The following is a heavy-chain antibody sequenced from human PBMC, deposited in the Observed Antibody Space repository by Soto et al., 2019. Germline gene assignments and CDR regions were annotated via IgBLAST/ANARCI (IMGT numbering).Heavy chain of an antibody. CDR2: ISASGDNT. CDR1: GFTFSNFA. J-gene: IGHJ6*02. V-gene: IGHV3-23*01. Sequence: GGSLRLSCAASGFTFSNFAMSWVRQAPGKGLEWVSSISASGDNTYYADSVKGRFTISRDNSKNTLYLQMNSLRAEDTAVYYCANSDHWGIAARPGYYYYGMDVWGQGTTVTVSS. D-gene: IGHD6-6*01. CDR3: ANSDHWGIAARPGYYYYGMDV.